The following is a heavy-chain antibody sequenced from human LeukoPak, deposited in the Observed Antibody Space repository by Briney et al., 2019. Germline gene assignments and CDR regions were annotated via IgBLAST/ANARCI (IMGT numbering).Heavy chain of an antibody. Sequence: PSETLSLTCAVSGGSISSSNWGSWVGQPPGKGREWLGETNQIGGTNYNPSLKSRVTISVDKSKNQFSLKLSSVTAADTAVYYCARGDDSSGYYYVPKGSEYFQHWGQGTLVTVSS. V-gene: IGHV4-4*02. D-gene: IGHD3-22*01. CDR2: TNQIGGT. J-gene: IGHJ1*01. CDR3: ARGDDSSGYYYVPKGSEYFQH. CDR1: GGSISSSNW.